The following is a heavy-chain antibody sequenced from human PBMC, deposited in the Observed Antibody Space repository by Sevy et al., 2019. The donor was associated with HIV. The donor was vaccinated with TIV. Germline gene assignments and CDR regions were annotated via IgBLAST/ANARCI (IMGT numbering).Heavy chain of an antibody. CDR3: ARDQDYGDAGGAFDI. Sequence: GGSLRLSCAASGFTVSSNYMSWVRQAPGKGLEWVSVIYSGGSTYYADSVKGRFTISRDNSKNTLYLQMNSLRAEDTAVYYCARDQDYGDAGGAFDIWGQGTMVTVSS. V-gene: IGHV3-53*01. CDR1: GFTVSSNY. J-gene: IGHJ3*02. D-gene: IGHD4-17*01. CDR2: IYSGGST.